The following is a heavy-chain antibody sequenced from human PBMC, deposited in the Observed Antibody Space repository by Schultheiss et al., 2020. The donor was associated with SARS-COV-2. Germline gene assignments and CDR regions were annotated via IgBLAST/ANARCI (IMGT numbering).Heavy chain of an antibody. J-gene: IGHJ3*02. CDR1: GYTFTSFG. CDR2: INPSGGST. CDR3: ARDLWEWELLQRFAFDI. D-gene: IGHD1-26*01. V-gene: IGHV1-46*01. Sequence: ASVKVSCKASGYTFTSFGISWVRQAPGQGLEWMGIINPSGGSTSYAQKFQGRVTMTRDTSTSTVYMELSSLRSEDTAVYYCARDLWEWELLQRFAFDIWGQGTMVTVSS.